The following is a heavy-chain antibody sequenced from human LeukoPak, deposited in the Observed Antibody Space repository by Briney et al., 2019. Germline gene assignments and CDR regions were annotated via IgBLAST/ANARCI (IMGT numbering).Heavy chain of an antibody. D-gene: IGHD3-10*01. CDR2: ISGGGTA. J-gene: IGHJ4*01. Sequence: SETLSLTCTVSAGSISVYYWTWLRQPAGKGLEWIGRISGGGTAYYNPSLESRVSLSLDTPKNQFSLKVTSVTAADTAVYFCARGRELNGISGHYSFDYWGQGILVCVSS. CDR1: AGSISVYY. CDR3: ARGRELNGISGHYSFDY. V-gene: IGHV4-4*07.